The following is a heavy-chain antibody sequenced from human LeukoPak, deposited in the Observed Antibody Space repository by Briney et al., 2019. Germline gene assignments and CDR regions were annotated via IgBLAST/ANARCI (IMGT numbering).Heavy chain of an antibody. D-gene: IGHD5-24*01. J-gene: IGHJ4*02. CDR2: ISGSGGST. CDR1: GFTVNSNY. V-gene: IGHV3-23*01. CDR3: AKGGDGYKILYYFDY. Sequence: QPGGSLRLSCAASGFTVNSNYMSWVRQAPGKGLEWVSAISGSGGSTYYADSVKGRFTISRDNSKNTLYLQTNSLRAEDTAVYYCAKGGDGYKILYYFDYWGQGTLVTVSS.